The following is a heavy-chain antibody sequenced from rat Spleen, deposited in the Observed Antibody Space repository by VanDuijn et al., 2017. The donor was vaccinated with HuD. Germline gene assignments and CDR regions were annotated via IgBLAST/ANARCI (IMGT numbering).Heavy chain of an antibody. CDR3: TRGYVMDA. CDR1: GFTFSDYY. CDR2: ISPSGGTT. V-gene: IGHV5-25*01. Sequence: EVQLVESGGDLVQPGRSLKHFCAASGFTFSDYYMAWVRQAPTKGLEWVASISPSGGTTYYRDSVQGRFTVSRDNAKSTLYLQMDSLRSEDTATYYCTRGYVMDAWGQGASVTVSS. J-gene: IGHJ4*01.